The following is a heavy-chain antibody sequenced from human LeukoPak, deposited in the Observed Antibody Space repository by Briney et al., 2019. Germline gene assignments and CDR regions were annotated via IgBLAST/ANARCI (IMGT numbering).Heavy chain of an antibody. D-gene: IGHD3-10*01. CDR2: IWYDGSNK. Sequence: GGSLRLSCAASGFTFSSYGMHWVRQAPGKGLEWVAVIWYDGSNKYYADSVKGRFTISRDNSKNTLYLQMNSLRAEDTAVYYCARERGSRKGNNWFDPWGQGTLVTVSS. CDR1: GFTFSSYG. CDR3: ARERGSRKGNNWFDP. V-gene: IGHV3-33*01. J-gene: IGHJ5*02.